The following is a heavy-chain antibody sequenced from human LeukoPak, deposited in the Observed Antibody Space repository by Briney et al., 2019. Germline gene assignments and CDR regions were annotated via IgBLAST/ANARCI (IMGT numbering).Heavy chain of an antibody. CDR1: GFTFSSYT. D-gene: IGHD3-10*01. CDR2: ISSSTSYI. J-gene: IGHJ6*03. V-gene: IGHV3-21*01. CDR3: ARGGDYYGSGTRLYYYYMDV. Sequence: GGSLRLSCAASGFTFSSYTMNWVRQSPGKWLEWVASISSSTSYIYYADSVKGRFTISRDNAKNSLYLQMNSLRAEDTAVYYCARGGDYYGSGTRLYYYYMDVWGKGTTVTVSS.